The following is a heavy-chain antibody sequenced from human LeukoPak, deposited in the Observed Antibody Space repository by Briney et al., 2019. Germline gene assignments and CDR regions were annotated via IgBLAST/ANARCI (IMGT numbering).Heavy chain of an antibody. D-gene: IGHD3-10*01. CDR2: FDPEDGET. V-gene: IGHV1-24*01. Sequence: ASVKVSCKVSGYTLTELSMHWVRQAPGKGLEWMGGFDPEDGETIYAQKFQGRVTMTEDTSTDTAYMELSSLRSEDTAVYYCATLWRVTTMVRAHWYFDLWGRGTLVTVSS. J-gene: IGHJ2*01. CDR3: ATLWRVTTMVRAHWYFDL. CDR1: GYTLTELS.